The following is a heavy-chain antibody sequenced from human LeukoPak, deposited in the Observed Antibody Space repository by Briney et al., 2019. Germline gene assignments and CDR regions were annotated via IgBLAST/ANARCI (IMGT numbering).Heavy chain of an antibody. CDR1: GFTFSSYG. D-gene: IGHD4-11*01. CDR3: AKVISNLWKGSFDY. J-gene: IGHJ4*02. V-gene: IGHV3-30*02. CDR2: IRYDGSNK. Sequence: GGSLRLSCAASGFTFSSYGMHWVRQAPGKGLEWVAFIRYDGSNKYYADSVKGRFTISRDNSKNTLYLQMNSLRAEDTAVYYCAKVISNLWKGSFDYWGQGTLVTVSS.